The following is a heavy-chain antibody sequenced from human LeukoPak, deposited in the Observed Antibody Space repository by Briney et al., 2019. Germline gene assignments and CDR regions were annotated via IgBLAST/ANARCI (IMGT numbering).Heavy chain of an antibody. J-gene: IGHJ3*01. V-gene: IGHV3-23*01. Sequence: GGSLRLSCAASGFTFSRYAMSWVRQAPGKGLEWVPAVSGSGGSTYYADSVKGLFTISRDNSKNTLYLQMNSLRAEDTAVYYCAKRMIRGVNHDAFDLWGQGTMVTVSS. CDR1: GFTFSRYA. CDR2: VSGSGGST. CDR3: AKRMIRGVNHDAFDL. D-gene: IGHD3-10*01.